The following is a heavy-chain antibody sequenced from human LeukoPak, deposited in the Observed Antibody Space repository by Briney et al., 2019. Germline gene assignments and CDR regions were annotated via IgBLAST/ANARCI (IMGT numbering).Heavy chain of an antibody. J-gene: IGHJ5*02. CDR3: ARYIVAATPWFDP. CDR2: ISTYNGNT. Sequence: EASVKVSCKGSGYNLNSYGISWVRQAPGQGLEWMGWISTYNGNTNYAQNLQDRVTMTTDTSTSTAHMELRSLRSDDTAVYYCARYIVAATPWFDPWGQGTLVTVSS. CDR1: GYNLNSYG. V-gene: IGHV1-18*01. D-gene: IGHD2-15*01.